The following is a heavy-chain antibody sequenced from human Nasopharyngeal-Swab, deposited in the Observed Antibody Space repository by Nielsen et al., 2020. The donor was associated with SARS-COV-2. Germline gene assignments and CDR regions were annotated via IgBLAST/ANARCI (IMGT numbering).Heavy chain of an antibody. CDR1: GFTFSSYS. Sequence: GGSLRLSCAASGFTFSSYSMNWVRQAPGKGLEWVSSISSSSYIYYADSVKGRFTISRDNAKNSLYLQMNSLRAEDTAVYYCARVRFLEWLFPLYYYYGMDVWGQGTTVTVSS. V-gene: IGHV3-21*01. D-gene: IGHD3-3*01. CDR3: ARVRFLEWLFPLYYYYGMDV. CDR2: ISSSSYI. J-gene: IGHJ6*02.